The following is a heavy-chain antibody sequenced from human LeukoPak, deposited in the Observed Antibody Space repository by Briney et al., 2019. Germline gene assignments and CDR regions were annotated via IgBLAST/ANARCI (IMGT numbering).Heavy chain of an antibody. CDR3: VRAGGTRGYDI. CDR1: GFSFSDHR. CDR2: STDKLYSYTT. V-gene: IGHV3-72*01. D-gene: IGHD2-15*01. Sequence: GGSLRLSCAVSGFSFSDHRMDWVRQVPGKGLQWVGRSTDKLYSYTTEYAASVKGRFTISRADSENSLYLQMNSLKTEDTAVYYCVRAGGTRGYDIWGQGTMVTVSS. J-gene: IGHJ3*02.